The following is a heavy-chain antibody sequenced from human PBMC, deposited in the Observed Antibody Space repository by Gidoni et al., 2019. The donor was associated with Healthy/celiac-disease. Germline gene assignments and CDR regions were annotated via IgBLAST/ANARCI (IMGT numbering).Heavy chain of an antibody. J-gene: IGHJ4*02. CDR2: ISSSSSTI. CDR3: ASWAMVHY. CDR1: GFTFSSYS. V-gene: IGHV3-48*02. D-gene: IGHD3-10*01. Sequence: EVQLVVSGGGLVQPGGSLRISCAASGFTFSSYSMNWVREAPGKGLEWVSYISSSSSTIYYADSVKGRFTISRDNAKNSLYLQMNRLRDEDTAVYYCASWAMVHYWGQGTLVTVSS.